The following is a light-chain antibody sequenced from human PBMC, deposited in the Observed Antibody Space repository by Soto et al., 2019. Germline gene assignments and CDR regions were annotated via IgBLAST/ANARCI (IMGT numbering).Light chain of an antibody. Sequence: EIVLTQSPGTLSLSPGDSATLSCRASQSVSSNYLAWYQRKPGQGPRLLIYGATSRPTGIPDRFSGSGSGTDFTLTISSLEPEDFAVYYCQQLTDWPPQWTFGQGTKVEIK. V-gene: IGKV3D-20*02. CDR1: QSVSSNY. J-gene: IGKJ1*01. CDR2: GAT. CDR3: QQLTDWPPQWT.